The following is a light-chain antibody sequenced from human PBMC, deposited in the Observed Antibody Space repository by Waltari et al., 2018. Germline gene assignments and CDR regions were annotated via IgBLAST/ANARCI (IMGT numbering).Light chain of an antibody. J-gene: IGLJ2*01. Sequence: QSVLTQPPSVSAAPGQMITISCSGASSNIGSYSVSWYQHVPGTAPKVVIYDNKRRPSGIPDRFSGSKSGTSVTLGISGLRTGDEADYYCGTWDSDLNAVVFGGGTKVTVL. CDR3: GTWDSDLNAVV. CDR1: SSNIGSYS. CDR2: DNK. V-gene: IGLV1-51*01.